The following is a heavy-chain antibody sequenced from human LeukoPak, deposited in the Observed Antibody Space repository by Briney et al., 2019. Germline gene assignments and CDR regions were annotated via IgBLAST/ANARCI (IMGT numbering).Heavy chain of an antibody. CDR1: GFTFSSYW. J-gene: IGHJ4*02. V-gene: IGHV3-66*01. D-gene: IGHD6-19*01. CDR2: IYSGGST. CDR3: AREGSGWYRASTSDY. Sequence: PGGSLRLSCAASGFTFSSYWMSWVRQAPGKGLEWVSVIYSGGSTYYADSVKGRFTISRDNSKNTLYLQMNSLRAEDTAVYYCAREGSGWYRASTSDYWGQGTLVTVSS.